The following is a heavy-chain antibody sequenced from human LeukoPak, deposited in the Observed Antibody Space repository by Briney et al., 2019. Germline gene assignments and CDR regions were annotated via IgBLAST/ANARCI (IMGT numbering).Heavy chain of an antibody. D-gene: IGHD3-9*01. CDR1: GFTFSSYA. CDR3: AKDQNSAYYDISTGYPYDY. V-gene: IGHV3-23*01. J-gene: IGHJ4*02. Sequence: GGSLRLSCAASGFTFSSYAMSWVRQAPGKGLEWVSAISGSGGSTYYADSVKGRFTISRDNSKNTLYLQMNSLRAEDTAVYYCAKDQNSAYYDISTGYPYDYWGQGTLVTVSS. CDR2: ISGSGGST.